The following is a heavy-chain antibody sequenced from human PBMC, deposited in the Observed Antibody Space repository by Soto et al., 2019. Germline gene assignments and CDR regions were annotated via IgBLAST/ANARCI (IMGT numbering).Heavy chain of an antibody. V-gene: IGHV1-46*01. CDR3: ARLPVAAAGTIFFDY. Sequence: ASVKVSCKASGYTFTSYYMHWVRQAPGQGLEWMGIINPSGGSTSYAQKFQGRVTMTRNTSISTAYMELSSLRSEDTAVYYCARLPVAAAGTIFFDYWGQGTLVTVSS. CDR1: GYTFTSYY. CDR2: INPSGGST. D-gene: IGHD6-13*01. J-gene: IGHJ4*02.